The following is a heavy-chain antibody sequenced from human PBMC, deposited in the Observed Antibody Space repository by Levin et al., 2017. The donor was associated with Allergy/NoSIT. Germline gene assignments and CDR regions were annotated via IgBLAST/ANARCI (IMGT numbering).Heavy chain of an antibody. D-gene: IGHD3-10*01. CDR1: GFTFSSYN. CDR2: ISNSGSTV. J-gene: IGHJ4*02. V-gene: IGHV3-48*02. Sequence: GESLKISCAASGFTFSSYNMNWVRQAPGKGLEWVSYISNSGSTVYYADSVKGRFTISRDNAKNSLYLQMNSLRDEDTAVYYCAREGGSGSYTWGWGQGTLVTVSS. CDR3: AREGGSGSYTWG.